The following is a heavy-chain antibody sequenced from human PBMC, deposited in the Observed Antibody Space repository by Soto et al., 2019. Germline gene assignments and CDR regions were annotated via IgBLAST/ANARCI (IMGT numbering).Heavy chain of an antibody. J-gene: IGHJ4*02. CDR1: GFTFSSYS. D-gene: IGHD3-22*01. V-gene: IGHV3-21*01. CDR2: ISSSSSYI. CDR3: ARDTYDSSGYYLPWRNFDY. Sequence: VGSLRLSCAASGFTFSSYSMNWVRQAPGKGLEWVSSISSSSSYIYYADSVKGRFTISRDNAKNSLYLQMNSLRAEDTAVYYCARDTYDSSGYYLPWRNFDYWGQGTLVTVSS.